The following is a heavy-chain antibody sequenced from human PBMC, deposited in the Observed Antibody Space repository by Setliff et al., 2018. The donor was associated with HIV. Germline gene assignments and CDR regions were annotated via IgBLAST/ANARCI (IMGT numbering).Heavy chain of an antibody. V-gene: IGHV4-34*01. Sequence: SETLSLTCAVYGGSFSGHYWSWIRQTPGKGLEWIGGISHSGSTNYNPSPKSRVTISVDTSKNQFSLRLTSVTAADTAVYFCARGSRSPLVNKFRVTPAFDYWGQGTLVTVS. D-gene: IGHD2-21*02. J-gene: IGHJ4*01. CDR1: GGSFSGHY. CDR3: ARGSRSPLVNKFRVTPAFDY. CDR2: ISHSGST.